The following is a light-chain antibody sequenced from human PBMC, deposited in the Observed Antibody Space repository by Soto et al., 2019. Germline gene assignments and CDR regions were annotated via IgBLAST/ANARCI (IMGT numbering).Light chain of an antibody. CDR1: SSDVGGYNY. Sequence: QSALTQPASVSGSPGQSITISCTGTSSDVGGYNYVSWYQQHPGKAPKLMIYDVSNRPSGVSNRFSGSKSGNTASLTISGLQAEDEGDYYGSSYTSSVTAVFGGGTKVTVL. J-gene: IGLJ2*01. V-gene: IGLV2-14*01. CDR2: DVS. CDR3: SSYTSSVTAV.